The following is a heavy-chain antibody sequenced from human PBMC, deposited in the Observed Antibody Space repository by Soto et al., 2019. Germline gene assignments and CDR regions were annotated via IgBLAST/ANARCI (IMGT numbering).Heavy chain of an antibody. CDR1: GFTFSSYW. V-gene: IGHV3-74*01. Sequence: PGGSLRLSCAASGFTFSSYWMHWVRQAPGKGLVWVSRINSDGSSTSYADSVKGRFTISRDNAKNTLYLQMNSLRAEDTAVYYCARGADPYYYYYMDVWGKGTTVTAP. CDR3: ARGADPYYYYYMDV. J-gene: IGHJ6*03. D-gene: IGHD6-19*01. CDR2: INSDGSST.